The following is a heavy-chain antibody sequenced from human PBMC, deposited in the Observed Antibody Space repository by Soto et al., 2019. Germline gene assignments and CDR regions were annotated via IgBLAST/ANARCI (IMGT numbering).Heavy chain of an antibody. V-gene: IGHV1-2*04. Sequence: ASVKVSCKASGYTFTGYYMHWVRQAPGQGLEWMGWINPNSGGTNYAQKFQGWVTMTRDTSISTAYMELSRLRSDDTAVYYCAREGITIFGVVIAASTSDAFDIWGQGTMVPVSS. J-gene: IGHJ3*02. D-gene: IGHD3-3*01. CDR2: INPNSGGT. CDR3: AREGITIFGVVIAASTSDAFDI. CDR1: GYTFTGYY.